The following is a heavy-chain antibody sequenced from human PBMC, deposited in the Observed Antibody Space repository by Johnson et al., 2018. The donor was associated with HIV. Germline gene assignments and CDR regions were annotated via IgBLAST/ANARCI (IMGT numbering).Heavy chain of an antibody. CDR1: GFTFSSYG. CDR2: ISYDGSSK. J-gene: IGHJ3*02. CDR3: ARGGAAAGPDAFDI. V-gene: IGHV3-30*03. Sequence: QVQLVESGGGVVQPGTSLRLSCAASGFTFSSYGMHWVRQAPGEGLEWVAVISYDGSSKFSADSVKGRFTISRDNSKNTLYLQMNSLRAEDTAVYYWARGGAAAGPDAFDIWGQGTMVTVSS. D-gene: IGHD6-13*01.